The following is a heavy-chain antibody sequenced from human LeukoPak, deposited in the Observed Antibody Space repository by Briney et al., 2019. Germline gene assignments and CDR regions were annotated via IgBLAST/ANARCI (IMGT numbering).Heavy chain of an antibody. J-gene: IGHJ5*02. CDR2: ISSSSSYI. Sequence: KPGGSLRLSCAASGFTFSSYSMNWVRQAPGKGLEWVSSISSSSSYIYYADPVKGRFTISRDNAKNSLYLQMNSLRVEDTAVYRCARTGGYGTSNNWFDPWGQGTLVTVSS. D-gene: IGHD5-12*01. CDR1: GFTFSSYS. V-gene: IGHV3-21*01. CDR3: ARTGGYGTSNNWFDP.